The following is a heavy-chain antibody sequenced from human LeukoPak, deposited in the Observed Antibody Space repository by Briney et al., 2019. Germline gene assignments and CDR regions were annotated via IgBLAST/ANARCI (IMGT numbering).Heavy chain of an antibody. Sequence: PSETLSLTCTVSGGSTSSGSHYWGWIRQPPGKGLEWIGSIYYSGSTYYNPSLKSRVTISVDTSKNQFSLKLSSVTAADTAVYYCARHEGILWFGELIGWFDPWGQGTLVTVSS. D-gene: IGHD3-10*01. J-gene: IGHJ5*02. V-gene: IGHV4-39*01. CDR3: ARHEGILWFGELIGWFDP. CDR1: GGSTSSGSHY. CDR2: IYYSGST.